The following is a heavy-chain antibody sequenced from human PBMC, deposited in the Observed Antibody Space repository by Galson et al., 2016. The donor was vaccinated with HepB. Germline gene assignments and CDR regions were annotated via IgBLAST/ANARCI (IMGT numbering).Heavy chain of an antibody. D-gene: IGHD4-23*01. CDR1: GFTVSDNH. CDR2: IFGRGNT. Sequence: SLRLSCAAAGFTVSDNHVTWIRQAPGKGLECVSVIFGRGNTYYADSVEGRFTISRDNARNTVYLQMNSLRAEDTAVYHCAREGMTTVAMLDYWGQGTLVTVAS. V-gene: IGHV3-53*01. J-gene: IGHJ4*02. CDR3: AREGMTTVAMLDY.